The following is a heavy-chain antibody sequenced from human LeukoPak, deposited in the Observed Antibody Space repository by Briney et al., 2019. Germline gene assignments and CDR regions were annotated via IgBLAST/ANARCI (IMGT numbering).Heavy chain of an antibody. CDR2: ISAYNGNT. CDR1: GYTFTSYG. J-gene: IGHJ3*02. D-gene: IGHD2-2*01. CDR3: ARVRSALTIVVVPAAMEASDAFDI. Sequence: SVKVSCKASGYTFTSYGISWVRQAPEQGLEWMGWISAYNGNTNYAQKLQGRVTMTTDTSTSTAYMELRSLRPDDTAVYYCARVRSALTIVVVPAAMEASDAFDIWGQGTMVTVSS. V-gene: IGHV1-18*04.